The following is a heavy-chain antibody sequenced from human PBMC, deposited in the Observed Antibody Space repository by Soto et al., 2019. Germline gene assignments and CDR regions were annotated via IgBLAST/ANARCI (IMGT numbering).Heavy chain of an antibody. Sequence: GGSPRLSWAVSEFNVMSYWMSWVRQAPGKGLEWVASIKEDGSEIYYLQSVRGRFTISRDSAGNALHLAMNYLSAEDTGVYFCARDIGFDYVNWGQGTLVTVSS. CDR3: ARDIGFDYVN. CDR1: EFNVMSYW. V-gene: IGHV3-7*01. D-gene: IGHD3-16*01. J-gene: IGHJ4*02. CDR2: IKEDGSEI.